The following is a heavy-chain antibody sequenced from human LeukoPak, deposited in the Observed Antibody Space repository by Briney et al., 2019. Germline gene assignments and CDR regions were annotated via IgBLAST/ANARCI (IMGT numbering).Heavy chain of an antibody. Sequence: ASVKVSCKSSGFTFTDYYIHWVRQAPGQGLEWMGWISAYNGNTNYAQKLQGRVTMTTDTSTSTAYMELRSLRSDDTAVYYCARDRFMSYYDILTGYYRGGDNWFDPWGQGTLVTVSS. CDR2: ISAYNGNT. CDR1: GFTFTDYY. D-gene: IGHD3-9*01. J-gene: IGHJ5*02. V-gene: IGHV1-18*04. CDR3: ARDRFMSYYDILTGYYRGGDNWFDP.